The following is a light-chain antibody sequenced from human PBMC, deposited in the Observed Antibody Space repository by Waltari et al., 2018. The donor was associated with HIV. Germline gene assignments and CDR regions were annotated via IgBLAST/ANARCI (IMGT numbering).Light chain of an antibody. Sequence: ELVLTQSPGTLSLSPGERATLSCRASQSVNATFFAWYQQRPGQAPRLLIYGASTRARGIPDRFSGSGSGTDFTLTISRRAPEDFAVYYCHQYGNSPSTFGQGTTLDIK. CDR3: HQYGNSPST. CDR2: GAS. CDR1: QSVNATF. J-gene: IGKJ2*01. V-gene: IGKV3-20*01.